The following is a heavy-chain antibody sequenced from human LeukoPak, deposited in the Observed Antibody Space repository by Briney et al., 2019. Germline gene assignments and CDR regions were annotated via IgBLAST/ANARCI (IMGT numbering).Heavy chain of an antibody. CDR3: AKDVASSGWLYSFDY. Sequence: GGSLRLSCAASGFTFSTYAMGWGRQAPGKGLGWVSTIRGSGGSTYYADSVKGRFTISRDNSKNTLYLQMNSLRVEATAVYYCAKDVASSGWLYSFDYWGQGTLVTVSS. J-gene: IGHJ4*02. D-gene: IGHD6-19*01. CDR2: IRGSGGST. CDR1: GFTFSTYA. V-gene: IGHV3-23*01.